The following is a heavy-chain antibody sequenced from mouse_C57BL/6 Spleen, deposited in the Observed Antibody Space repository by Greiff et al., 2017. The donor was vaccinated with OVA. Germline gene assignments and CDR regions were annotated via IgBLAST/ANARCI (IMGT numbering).Heavy chain of an antibody. D-gene: IGHD2-4*01. CDR2: IDPSDSYT. CDR3: ARRDYDYLDY. J-gene: IGHJ2*01. Sequence: QVQLQQPGAELVKPGASVKLSCKASGYTFTSYWMQWVKQRPGQGLEWIGEIDPSDSYTNYNQKFKGKATLTVDTSSSTAYMQLSSLTSEDSAVYYCARRDYDYLDYWGQGTTLTVSS. CDR1: GYTFTSYW. V-gene: IGHV1-50*01.